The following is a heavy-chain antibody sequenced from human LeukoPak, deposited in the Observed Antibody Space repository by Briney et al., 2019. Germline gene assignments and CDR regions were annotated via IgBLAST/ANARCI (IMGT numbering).Heavy chain of an antibody. Sequence: PSETLSLTCTVSGGSISSSSYYWGWIRQPPGKELEWIGSSYYSGSTYYNPSLKSRVTISVDTSKNQFSLKLSSVTAADTAVYYCARLRLTTGEVFDYWGQGTLVTVSS. D-gene: IGHD7-27*01. CDR1: GGSISSSSYY. CDR3: ARLRLTTGEVFDY. V-gene: IGHV4-39*01. J-gene: IGHJ4*02. CDR2: SYYSGST.